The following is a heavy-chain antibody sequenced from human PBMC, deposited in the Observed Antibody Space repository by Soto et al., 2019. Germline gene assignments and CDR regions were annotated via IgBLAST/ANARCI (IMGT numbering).Heavy chain of an antibody. V-gene: IGHV1-8*01. J-gene: IGHJ4*02. CDR3: ARGRLTKIKKYQLLF. D-gene: IGHD2-2*01. CDR2: MNANSGNT. CDR1: GYTNTSYG. Sequence: ASVKVSCKASGYTNTSYGSRWVRQATGQGLEWMGWMNANSGNTGYAQKFQGRVTMTRNTSISTAYMELSSLRSEDTAVYYCARGRLTKIKKYQLLFWGQGTLVTVSS.